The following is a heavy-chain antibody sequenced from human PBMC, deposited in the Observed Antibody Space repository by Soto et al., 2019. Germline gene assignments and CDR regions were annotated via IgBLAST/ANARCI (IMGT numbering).Heavy chain of an antibody. V-gene: IGHV1-69*13. D-gene: IGHD5-12*01. CDR1: GVTFSSYA. CDR3: ARRGGYSGYDDRGYYYYYGMDV. Sequence: SVKVSCKASGVTFSSYAISWVRQAPGQGLEWMGGIIPIFGTANYAQKFQGRVTITADESTSTAYMELSSLRSEDTAVYYCARRGGYSGYDDRGYYYYYGMDVWGQGTTVTVSS. CDR2: IIPIFGTA. J-gene: IGHJ6*02.